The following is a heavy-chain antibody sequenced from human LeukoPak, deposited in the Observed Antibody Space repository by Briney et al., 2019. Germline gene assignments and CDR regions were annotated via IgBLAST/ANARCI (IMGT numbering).Heavy chain of an antibody. CDR1: AFIFQTYG. CDR3: AKDQIRGGLFVL. CDR2: IWYDGTNK. J-gene: IGHJ4*02. Sequence: PGRSLRLSCTTSAFIFQTYGLYWVRRAPGKGLEWVAAIWYDGTNKNYADSVKGRFVLSRDKSNNTLYLQMNSLRGEDTAVYYCAKDQIRGGLFVLWGQGTLVTVTS. V-gene: IGHV3-33*03.